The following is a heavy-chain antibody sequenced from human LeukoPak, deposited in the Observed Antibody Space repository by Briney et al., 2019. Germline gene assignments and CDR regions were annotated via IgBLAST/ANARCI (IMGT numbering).Heavy chain of an antibody. V-gene: IGHV3-7*03. Sequence: PGGSLRLSCAASGFTFSSYWMNWARQAPGKGLEWVATLNLDGSDKYYVDSVKGRFTVSRDNAKNSLNLQMSSLRAEDTAVYYCGRDVEDIWGQGIVVTVSS. CDR3: GRDVEDI. CDR2: LNLDGSDK. D-gene: IGHD2-21*01. CDR1: GFTFSSYW. J-gene: IGHJ4*02.